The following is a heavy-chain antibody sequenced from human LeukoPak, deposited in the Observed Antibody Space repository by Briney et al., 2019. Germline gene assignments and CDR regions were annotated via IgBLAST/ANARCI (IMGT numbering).Heavy chain of an antibody. CDR2: ISGDGYTT. V-gene: IGHV3-43*02. Sequence: HPGGSLRLSCEASGFTVNNNFMTWVRQAPGEGLEWVSLISGDGYTTYYADSVKGRFTISRDNSKNSLYLQMNSLRTEDTALYYCAKDSGGIRDCWGQGTLVTVSS. J-gene: IGHJ4*02. CDR3: AKDSGGIRDC. D-gene: IGHD3-16*01. CDR1: GFTVNNNF.